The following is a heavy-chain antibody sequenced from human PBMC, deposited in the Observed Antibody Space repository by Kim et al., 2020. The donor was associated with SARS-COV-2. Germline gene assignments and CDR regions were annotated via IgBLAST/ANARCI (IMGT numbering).Heavy chain of an antibody. Sequence: SETLSLTCTVSGGSISSGGYSWSWIRQHPGKGLEWIGYIYYSGSTYYNPSLKSRVTISVDTSKNQFSLKLSSVTAADTAVYYCAGHLSGFDPWGQGTLVTVSS. CDR1: GGSISSGGYS. J-gene: IGHJ5*02. V-gene: IGHV4-31*03. CDR2: IYYSGST. CDR3: AGHLSGFDP.